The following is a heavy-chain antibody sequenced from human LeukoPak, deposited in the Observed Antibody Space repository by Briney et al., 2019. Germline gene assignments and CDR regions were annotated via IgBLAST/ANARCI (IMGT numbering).Heavy chain of an antibody. D-gene: IGHD3-22*01. CDR3: ASSTQPMIVHPYYFDY. CDR1: GFTFSSYA. Sequence: PGGSLRLSCAASGFTFSSYAMHWVRQAPGKGLEWVAVISYDGSNKYYADSVKGRFTISRDNAKNSLYLQMNSLRAEDTAVYYCASSTQPMIVHPYYFDYWGQGTLVTVSS. J-gene: IGHJ4*02. V-gene: IGHV3-30-3*01. CDR2: ISYDGSNK.